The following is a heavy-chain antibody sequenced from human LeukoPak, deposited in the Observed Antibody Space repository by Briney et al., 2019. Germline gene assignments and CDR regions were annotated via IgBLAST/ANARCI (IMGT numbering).Heavy chain of an antibody. D-gene: IGHD3-22*01. CDR3: ARAIGNTYYYDSSGYPDAFDI. Sequence: SETLSLTCTVSGGSISSYYWSWIRQPPGKGLEWIGYIYYSGSTNYNPSLKSRVTISVDTSKNQFSLKLSSVTAADTAVYYCARAIGNTYYYDSSGYPDAFDIWGQGTMVTVSS. CDR1: GGSISSYY. J-gene: IGHJ3*02. CDR2: IYYSGST. V-gene: IGHV4-59*01.